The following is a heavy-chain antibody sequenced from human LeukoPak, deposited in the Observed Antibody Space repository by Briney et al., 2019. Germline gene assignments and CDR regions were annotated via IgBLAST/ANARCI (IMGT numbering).Heavy chain of an antibody. CDR2: IRYDGSNK. Sequence: GGSLRLSCAASGFSFSDYAIYWVRQTPGKWLEGVAFIRYDGSNKIYADSVKGRLTISRDNSYNTVYLQMTGLRAEDTAVYYCAKDGESGIQWTQGYFDYWGQGTLVTVSS. CDR3: AKDGESGIQWTQGYFDY. J-gene: IGHJ4*02. V-gene: IGHV3-30*02. D-gene: IGHD1-1*01. CDR1: GFSFSDYA.